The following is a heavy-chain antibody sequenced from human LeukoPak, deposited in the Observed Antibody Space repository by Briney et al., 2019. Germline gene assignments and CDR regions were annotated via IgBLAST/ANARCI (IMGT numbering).Heavy chain of an antibody. CDR1: GFTFSGYA. J-gene: IGHJ4*02. Sequence: GGSLRLSCAASGFTFSGYAMSWVRQAPGKGLEWVSAISGSGGSTYYADFVKGRFTISRDNSKNTLYLQMNSLRAEDTAVYYCAKDLCSGGSCYVADYWGQGTLVTVSS. D-gene: IGHD2-15*01. CDR3: AKDLCSGGSCYVADY. CDR2: ISGSGGST. V-gene: IGHV3-23*01.